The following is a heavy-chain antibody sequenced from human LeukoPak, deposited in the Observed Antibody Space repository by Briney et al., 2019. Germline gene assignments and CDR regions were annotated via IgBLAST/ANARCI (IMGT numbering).Heavy chain of an antibody. CDR3: ARGTGTALRYFDWLHPFDY. D-gene: IGHD3-9*01. CDR2: TYYRSKLYN. J-gene: IGHJ4*02. CDR1: GDILSSNSAA. V-gene: IGHV6-1*01. Sequence: HTLSLTCGLSGDILSSNSAAWNWIRQSPSRGLEWLGRTYYRSKLYNDYAVSVKSRITINPDTSKNQFSLQLNSVTPEDTAVYYCARGTGTALRYFDWLHPFDYWGQGTLVTVSS.